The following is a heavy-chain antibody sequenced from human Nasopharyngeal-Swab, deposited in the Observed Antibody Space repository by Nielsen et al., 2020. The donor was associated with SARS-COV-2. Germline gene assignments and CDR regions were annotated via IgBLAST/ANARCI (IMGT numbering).Heavy chain of an antibody. CDR2: INPNSGGT. V-gene: IGHV1-2*04. D-gene: IGHD4-11*01. Sequence: ASVTVSCKASGYTFTGYYMHWVRQAPGQGLEWMGWINPNSGGTNYAQKFQGWVTMTRDTSISTAYMELSRLRSDDTAVYYCARDQGSNPDYYGMDVWGQGTTVTVSS. CDR3: ARDQGSNPDYYGMDV. J-gene: IGHJ6*02. CDR1: GYTFTGYY.